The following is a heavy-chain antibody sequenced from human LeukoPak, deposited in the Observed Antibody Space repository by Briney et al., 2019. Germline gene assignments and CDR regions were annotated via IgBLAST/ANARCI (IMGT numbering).Heavy chain of an antibody. J-gene: IGHJ4*02. V-gene: IGHV1-8*01. D-gene: IGHD5-18*01. CDR1: GYTFTSYD. CDR2: MNPNSNNT. Sequence: VSVKVSCKASGYTFTSYDINWVRQATGQGLEWMGWMNPNSNNTVYAQKFQGRVTMTRNTSISTAYMELSSLRSEDTAVYYCARGYSYGYKDYWGQGTLVTVSS. CDR3: ARGYSYGYKDY.